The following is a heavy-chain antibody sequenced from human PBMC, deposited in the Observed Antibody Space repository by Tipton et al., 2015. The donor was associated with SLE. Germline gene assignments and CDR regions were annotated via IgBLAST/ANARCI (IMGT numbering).Heavy chain of an antibody. J-gene: IGHJ4*02. CDR3: ARCTIFGVVRGAFGS. D-gene: IGHD3-3*01. CDR2: VNHSGST. CDR1: GGSFSDYF. Sequence: TLSLTCAVYGGSFSDYFWTRIRQSPGKGLEWIGDVNHSGSTDYHPSLKSRVTMSVDTSKNQFSLKLTSVTAADTALYYCARCTIFGVVRGAFGSWGQGTLVTV. V-gene: IGHV4-34*01.